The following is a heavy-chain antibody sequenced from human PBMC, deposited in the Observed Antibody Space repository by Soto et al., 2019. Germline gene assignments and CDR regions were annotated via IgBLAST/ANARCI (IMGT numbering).Heavy chain of an antibody. CDR1: GYTFTDHY. Sequence: QVQLVQSGAEVKKPGASVKVSCQVSGYTFTDHYLHWVRQAPGHGLEWMGWINAGDGDTNYAQKFQGRISMTRDTSIKTAYLELSRLTSVDTAVYYCARVLFFLVRGAPFDFWGQGTLVSVSS. CDR3: ARVLFFLVRGAPFDF. D-gene: IGHD3-10*01. V-gene: IGHV1-2*02. J-gene: IGHJ4*02. CDR2: INAGDGDT.